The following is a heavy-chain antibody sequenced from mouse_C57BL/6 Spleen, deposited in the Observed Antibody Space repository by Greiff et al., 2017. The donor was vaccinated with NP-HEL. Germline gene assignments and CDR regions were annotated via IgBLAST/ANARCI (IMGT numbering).Heavy chain of an antibody. CDR1: GYAFSSYW. CDR3: ARHGPAAMDY. J-gene: IGHJ4*01. Sequence: VQLQQSGAELVKPGASVKISCKASGYAFSSYWMNWVKQRPGKGLEWIGQIYPGDGDTTYNGTRKGKATLTAANSSSTAYLQLSSLTSEDAAVYFCARHGPAAMDYSGQGTSVTDAS. D-gene: IGHD3-1*01. CDR2: IYPGDGDT. V-gene: IGHV1-80*01.